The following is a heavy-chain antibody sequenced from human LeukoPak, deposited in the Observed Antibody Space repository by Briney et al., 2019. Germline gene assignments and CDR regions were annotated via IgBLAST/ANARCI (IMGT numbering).Heavy chain of an antibody. Sequence: PSETLSLTCAVYGGSFSGYYWSRIRQPPGKGLEWIGEINHSGSTNYNPSLKSRVTISVDTSKNQFSLKLSSVTAADTAVYYCARTSIYYDSSGYRSWGQGTLVTVSS. CDR2: INHSGST. J-gene: IGHJ5*02. CDR1: GGSFSGYY. CDR3: ARTSIYYDSSGYRS. D-gene: IGHD3-22*01. V-gene: IGHV4-34*01.